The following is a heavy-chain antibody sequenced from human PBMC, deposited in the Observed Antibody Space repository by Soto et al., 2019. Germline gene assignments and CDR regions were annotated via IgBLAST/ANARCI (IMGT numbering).Heavy chain of an antibody. J-gene: IGHJ3*02. V-gene: IGHV5-51*01. Sequence: GESLKISCKGSGYSFTSYWIGWVRQMPGKGLEWMGIIYPGDSDTRYSPSFQGQVTISADKSISTAYLQWSSLKASDTAMYYFARGAGSATTNHAFDIWGQGTMVTVSS. CDR1: GYSFTSYW. CDR2: IYPGDSDT. D-gene: IGHD5-12*01. CDR3: ARGAGSATTNHAFDI.